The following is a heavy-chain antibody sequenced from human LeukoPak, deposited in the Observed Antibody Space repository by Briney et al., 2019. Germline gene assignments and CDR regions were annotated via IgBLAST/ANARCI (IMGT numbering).Heavy chain of an antibody. CDR3: ARDRDVPAIGMDV. J-gene: IGHJ6*02. V-gene: IGHV3-21*06. Sequence: GGSLRLSCAASGFTFSSYTMNWVRQAPGKGLEWVSSISSSSSYMYYADSVKGRFTISRDNAKNSLYLEMNSLRAEDTAVYYCARDRDVPAIGMDVWGQGTTVTVSS. CDR1: GFTFSSYT. CDR2: ISSSSSYM.